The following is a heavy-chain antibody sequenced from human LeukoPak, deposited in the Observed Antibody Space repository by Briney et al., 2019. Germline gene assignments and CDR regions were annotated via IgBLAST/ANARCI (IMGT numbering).Heavy chain of an antibody. V-gene: IGHV3-11*01. J-gene: IGHJ4*02. CDR1: GFTFSDYY. CDR3: ASLTYYYDSSGYYYFDY. CDR2: ISSSGSPI. Sequence: GGSLRLSCAASGFTFSDYYMSWIRQAPGKGLEWISYISSSGSPIYYADSVKGRFTVSRDNAKNSLYLQMDSLRAEDTAVYYCASLTYYYDSSGYYYFDYWGQGTLVTVSS. D-gene: IGHD3-22*01.